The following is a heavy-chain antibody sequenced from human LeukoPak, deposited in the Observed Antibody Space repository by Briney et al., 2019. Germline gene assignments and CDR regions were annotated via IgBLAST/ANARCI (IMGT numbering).Heavy chain of an antibody. D-gene: IGHD1-26*01. CDR2: INPNSGGT. V-gene: IGHV1-2*02. CDR3: ARPSGSYYDFDY. J-gene: IGHJ4*02. Sequence: GASVKVSCKASGYTFTGYYMHWVRQAPGQGLEWMGWINPNSGGTNYAQKFQGRVTMTRNTSISTAYMELSSLRSEDTAMYYCARPSGSYYDFDYWGQGTLVTVSS. CDR1: GYTFTGYY.